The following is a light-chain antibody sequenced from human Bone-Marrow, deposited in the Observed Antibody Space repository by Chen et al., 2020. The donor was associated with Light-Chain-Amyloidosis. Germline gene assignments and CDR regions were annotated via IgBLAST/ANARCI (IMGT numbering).Light chain of an antibody. J-gene: IGLJ1*01. V-gene: IGLV2-14*01. CDR3: RSYTITTTLV. Sequence: QSALTQPASVSGSPGPSIPISCTGTSSDVGGDNPFSWSQQQPDKAPKLMIYAVPYWPSGVTDRFSGSKCDNTASLNISVIQTEDEDDYLCRSYTITTTLVFGSGTRVTAL. CDR1: SSDVGGDNP. CDR2: AVP.